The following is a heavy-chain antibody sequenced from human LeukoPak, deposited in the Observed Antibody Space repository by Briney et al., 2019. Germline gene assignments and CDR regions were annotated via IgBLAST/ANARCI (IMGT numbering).Heavy chain of an antibody. J-gene: IGHJ4*02. CDR2: INWNGGST. CDR1: GFTFDDYG. V-gene: IGHV3-20*04. CDR3: ARDHYDILTGYVDY. Sequence: RPGGSLRLSCAASGFTFDDYGMSWVRQAPGKGLEWVSGINWNGGSTGYADSVEGRFTISRDNAKNSLYLQMNSLRAEDTALYYCARDHYDILTGYVDYWGQGTLVTVSS. D-gene: IGHD3-9*01.